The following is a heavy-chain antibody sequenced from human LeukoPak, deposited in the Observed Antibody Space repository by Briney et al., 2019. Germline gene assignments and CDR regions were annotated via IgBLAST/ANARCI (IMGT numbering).Heavy chain of an antibody. D-gene: IGHD5-18*01. V-gene: IGHV4-39*01. J-gene: IGHJ4*02. CDR3: ARPSRGYSYEFDY. CDR2: IYYSGST. Sequence: SGTLSLTCTVSGGSISSSIYYWGWIRQPPGKGLEWIGSIYYSGSTYYNPSLKSRVTISVDTSKNQFSLKLSSVTAADTAVYYCARPSRGYSYEFDYWGQGTMVTVSS. CDR1: GGSISSSIYY.